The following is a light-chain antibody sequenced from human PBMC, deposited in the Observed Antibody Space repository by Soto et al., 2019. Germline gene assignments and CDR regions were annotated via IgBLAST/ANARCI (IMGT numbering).Light chain of an antibody. V-gene: IGLV6-57*01. CDR2: ENH. CDR3: QSYDGSTPVV. J-gene: IGLJ2*01. Sequence: NFMLTQPHSVSESPGKMVIISCTRSSGSIASSYVQWFQQRPGSSPTTVIYENHQRPSGVSDRFSGSVDSSSNSASLTISGLKTEDAGDYYCQSYDGSTPVVFGGGTKVTVL. CDR1: SGSIASSY.